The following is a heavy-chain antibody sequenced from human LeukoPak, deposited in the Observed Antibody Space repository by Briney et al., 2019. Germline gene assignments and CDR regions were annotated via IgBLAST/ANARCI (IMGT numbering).Heavy chain of an antibody. D-gene: IGHD3-16*02. CDR2: IIPIFGTA. Sequence: SVKVSCKASGGTFSSYAISWVRQAPGQGLEWMGRIIPIFGTANYAQKFQGRVTITTDESTSTAYMELSSLRSEDTAVYYCARNPKYPSVYDYVWGSYRPPTYYYYYYMDVWGEGTTVTVSS. CDR3: ARNPKYPSVYDYVWGSYRPPTYYYYYYMDV. J-gene: IGHJ6*03. CDR1: GGTFSSYA. V-gene: IGHV1-69*05.